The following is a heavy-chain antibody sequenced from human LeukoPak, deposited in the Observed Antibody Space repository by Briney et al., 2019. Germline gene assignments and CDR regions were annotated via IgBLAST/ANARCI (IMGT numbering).Heavy chain of an antibody. CDR3: AKDRDYFVVVVAFDY. CDR1: GSTFGDYA. CDR2: ISGSGGST. V-gene: IGHV3-23*01. Sequence: GGSLRLSCTASGSTFGDYAISWVRQAPGKGLEWVSAISGSGGSTYYADSVKGRFTISRDNSKNTLYLQMNSLRAEDTAVYYCAKDRDYFVVVVAFDYWGQGTLVTVSS. J-gene: IGHJ4*02. D-gene: IGHD2-15*01.